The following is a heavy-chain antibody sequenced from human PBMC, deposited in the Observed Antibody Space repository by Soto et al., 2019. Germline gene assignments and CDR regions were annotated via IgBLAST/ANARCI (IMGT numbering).Heavy chain of an antibody. D-gene: IGHD5-18*01. V-gene: IGHV3-21*04. CDR1: GFTFSPYS. CDR3: ARVRSYSYGQGDGMDV. Sequence: EVQLVESGGGLVKPGGSLRLSCAASGFTFSPYSMNWVRQAPGKGLEWVSSISSSSGYIYYADSVKGRFTISRDDAKNSPSLQKNSLRGQDTAVYYCARVRSYSYGQGDGMDVWGQGTTVTVSS. J-gene: IGHJ6*02. CDR2: ISSSSGYI.